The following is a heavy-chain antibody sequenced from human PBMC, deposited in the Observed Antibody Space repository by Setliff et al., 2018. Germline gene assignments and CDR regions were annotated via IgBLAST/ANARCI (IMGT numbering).Heavy chain of an antibody. V-gene: IGHV4-39*01. J-gene: IGHJ4*02. Sequence: SETLSLTCSVSDDSFYSDYYFWGWIRQPPGKGLEWIATISSSGAANYNSSLKSRVTLSRDVAKRQFALNLRSVTAVDTAVYYCAREGRWDYNYPIYWGQGTLVTVS. D-gene: IGHD5-12*01. CDR2: ISSSGAA. CDR3: AREGRWDYNYPIY. CDR1: DDSFYSDYYF.